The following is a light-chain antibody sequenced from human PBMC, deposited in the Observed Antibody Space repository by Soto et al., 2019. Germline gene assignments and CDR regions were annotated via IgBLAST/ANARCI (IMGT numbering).Light chain of an antibody. CDR1: QITGTN. CDR2: GAS. Sequence: EIVIAHAPATVSVCPVEIATLACMASQITGTNLACYQQTPGQAPRLLIFGASTRATGIPDRFSGSGSGTEFTLTITSLQSEDFAVYYCQQYNNWPPITFGQGTRLEIK. V-gene: IGKV3D-15*01. CDR3: QQYNNWPPIT. J-gene: IGKJ5*01.